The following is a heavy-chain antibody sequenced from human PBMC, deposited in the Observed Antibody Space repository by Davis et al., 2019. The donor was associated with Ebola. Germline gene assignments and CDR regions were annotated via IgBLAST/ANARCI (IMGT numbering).Heavy chain of an antibody. V-gene: IGHV4-59*08. CDR3: ARSYGAAPFDY. Sequence: MPSETLSLTCTVSGGSISPYHWSWIRQPPGKGLEWIGYIYYSGSTKYYLSLKGRVAISVDTSKNQFSLKLSSVTAADTAVYYCARSYGAAPFDYWGQGTLVTVSS. CDR1: GGSISPYH. CDR2: IYYSGST. D-gene: IGHD4/OR15-4a*01. J-gene: IGHJ4*02.